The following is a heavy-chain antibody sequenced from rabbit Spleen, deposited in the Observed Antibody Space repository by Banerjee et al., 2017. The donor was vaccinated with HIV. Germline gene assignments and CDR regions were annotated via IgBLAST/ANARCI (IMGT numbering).Heavy chain of an antibody. CDR1: GFDFRRYY. V-gene: IGHV1S7*01. Sequence: QLVESGGGLVQPGGSLKLSCKASGFDFRRYYLSWVRQAPGKGLEWIGIIDVGAGSTDYASWVNGRFTISSDNAQNTVDLQMSGLTAADTATYFCARSYYTYGYAPYAYAEGAFDPWGPGTLVTVS. D-gene: IGHD6-1*01. CDR2: IDVGAGST. CDR3: ARSYYTYGYAPYAYAEGAFDP. J-gene: IGHJ2*01.